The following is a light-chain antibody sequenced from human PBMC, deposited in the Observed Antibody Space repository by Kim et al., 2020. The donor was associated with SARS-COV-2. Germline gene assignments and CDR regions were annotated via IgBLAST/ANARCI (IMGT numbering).Light chain of an antibody. CDR2: LEGSGSY. J-gene: IGLJ3*02. CDR3: ETWDSNTPV. V-gene: IGLV4-60*03. Sequence: SSVKLTFHLSSGHSSYIIAWHQQQRGNAPRYLMKLEGSGSYNKGSGVPDRFSGSSSGADRYLTISNLQSEDEADYYCETWDSNTPVFGGGTQLTVL. CDR1: SGHSSYI.